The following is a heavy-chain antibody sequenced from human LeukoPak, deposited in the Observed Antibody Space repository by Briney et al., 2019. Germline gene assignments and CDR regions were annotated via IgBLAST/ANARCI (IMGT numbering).Heavy chain of an antibody. CDR3: AKDRCSNGVGCYYYYMDV. CDR2: IQYDGSNE. D-gene: IGHD2-8*01. J-gene: IGHJ6*03. CDR1: RFTFSSYG. V-gene: IGHV3-30*02. Sequence: GGSLRLSCAASRFTFSSYGMHWVRQAPGKGLEWVAYIQYDGSNEQYADSVKGRFSISRDSSKNVLYLQMNSLRAEDTAVYYCAKDRCSNGVGCYYYYMDVWGKGTTVTISS.